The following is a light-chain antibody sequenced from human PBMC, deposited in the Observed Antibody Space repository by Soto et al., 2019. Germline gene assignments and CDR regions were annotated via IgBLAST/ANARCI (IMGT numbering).Light chain of an antibody. Sequence: DIQMTQSPSTLSASVGDRVTITCRASQSISSWLAWYQQKPGKAPKLLIYDASSLESGVPSRFSGSGSGTEFPLTISSLQPDYFATYYCQQYNSYSSTWTFGQGTKVEIK. V-gene: IGKV1-5*01. CDR3: QQYNSYSSTWT. CDR2: DAS. CDR1: QSISSW. J-gene: IGKJ1*01.